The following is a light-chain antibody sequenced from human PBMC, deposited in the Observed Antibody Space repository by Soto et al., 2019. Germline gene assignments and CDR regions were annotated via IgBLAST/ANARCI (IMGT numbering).Light chain of an antibody. V-gene: IGKV3-15*01. Sequence: EIVMTQSPATLSVSPGERATLSCRASQSVSNNLAWYQQKPGQAPRLLIYYASTRATGIPARFSGSGSGTEFTLTIGSLQSEDFALYYCQQYKNWPPITFGQGTRLEI. CDR2: YAS. J-gene: IGKJ5*01. CDR1: QSVSNN. CDR3: QQYKNWPPIT.